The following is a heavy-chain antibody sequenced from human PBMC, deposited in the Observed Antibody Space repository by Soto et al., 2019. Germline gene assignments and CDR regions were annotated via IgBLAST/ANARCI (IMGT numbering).Heavy chain of an antibody. CDR3: GRREASSSSGFGY. V-gene: IGHV5-51*01. D-gene: IGHD6-6*01. Sequence: GRMLQKTGKGLEWMGIIYPGDSDTRYSPSFQGQVTISADKSISTAYLQWSSLKASDTAMYYCGRREASSSSGFGYWGQGILVTGS. CDR2: IYPGDSDT. J-gene: IGHJ4*02.